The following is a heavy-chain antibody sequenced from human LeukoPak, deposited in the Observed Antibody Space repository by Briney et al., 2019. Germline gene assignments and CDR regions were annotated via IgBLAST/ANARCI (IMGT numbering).Heavy chain of an antibody. J-gene: IGHJ3*02. V-gene: IGHV3-15*07. D-gene: IGHD4-17*01. Sequence: PGGSLRLSCAVSGFPLSDAWMNWVRQAPGKGLEWVGRIKRTVYGAPTDYAAPVKGRFIITRDDSRNMLYLQMNSLRAEDTAVYYCARDYSTVTTDSDAFDIWGQGTMVTVSS. CDR3: ARDYSTVTTDSDAFDI. CDR2: IKRTVYGAPT. CDR1: GFPLSDAW.